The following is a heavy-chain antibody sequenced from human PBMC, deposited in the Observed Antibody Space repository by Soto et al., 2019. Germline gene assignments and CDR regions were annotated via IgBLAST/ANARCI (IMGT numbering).Heavy chain of an antibody. V-gene: IGHV3-74*01. CDR1: GYTFRPYW. CDR2: INRDASHT. CDR3: VREGHCTTTSFYGNGFDP. Sequence: EVQLVESGGGLVQPGGSLRLSCAASGYTFRPYWMHWIRNVPGKGLEWVSRINRDASHTYYADSVKGRVTISRDNAKNTVHLERNSRRAEDAGVYYCVREGHCTTTSFYGNGFDPWGQGTLVTVSS. J-gene: IGHJ5*02. D-gene: IGHD2-2*01.